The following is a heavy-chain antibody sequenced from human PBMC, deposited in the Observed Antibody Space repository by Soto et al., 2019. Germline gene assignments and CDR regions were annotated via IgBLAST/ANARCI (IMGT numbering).Heavy chain of an antibody. CDR2: IKSRIDGGET. Sequence: EVQLVESGGGLVKPGGSLRLSCAASGFTFSNAWMNWVRQAPGKGLEWVGLIKSRIDGGETDYAAPVKGSFTISRDDSRNTLYLQMNSLKIEDTAVYYCATDVLYYYYMDFWGQGTTVTVSS. D-gene: IGHD2-15*01. CDR3: ATDVLYYYYMDF. CDR1: GFTFSNAW. J-gene: IGHJ6*03. V-gene: IGHV3-15*01.